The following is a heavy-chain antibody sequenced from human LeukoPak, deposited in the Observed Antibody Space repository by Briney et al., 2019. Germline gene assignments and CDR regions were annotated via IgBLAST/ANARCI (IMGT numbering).Heavy chain of an antibody. V-gene: IGHV4-4*02. CDR2: IYHSGNT. Sequence: SGTLSLTCAVSGGSISSSNWWSWVRQPPGKGLEWIGEIYHSGNTNYNPSLKSRVTISVDTSKNQFSLKLSSVTAADTAVYYCARILTGYLSTVNWFDPWGQGTLVTVSS. CDR1: GGSISSSNW. CDR3: ARILTGYLSTVNWFDP. D-gene: IGHD3-9*01. J-gene: IGHJ5*02.